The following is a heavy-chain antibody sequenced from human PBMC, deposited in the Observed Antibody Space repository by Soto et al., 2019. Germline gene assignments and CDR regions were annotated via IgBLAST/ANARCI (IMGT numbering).Heavy chain of an antibody. J-gene: IGHJ5*02. CDR2: IYSGGST. V-gene: IGHV3-53*01. CDR3: ARDDTGRYGDWFDP. CDR1: GFTVSSNY. D-gene: IGHD5-18*01. Sequence: EVQLVESGGGLIQPGGSLRLSCAASGFTVSSNYMSWVRQAPGKGLEWVSVIYSGGSTYYADSAKGRFTISRDNSKNTLYLKMNSLRAEDTAVYYCARDDTGRYGDWFDPWGKGTLVTVSS.